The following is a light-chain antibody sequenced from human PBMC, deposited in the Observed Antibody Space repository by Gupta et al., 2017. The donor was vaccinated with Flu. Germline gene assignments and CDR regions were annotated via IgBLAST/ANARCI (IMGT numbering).Light chain of an antibody. Sequence: QSVLTQPPSVSGAPGQRLTISCTGSSSNIGAGYDVHWYQQLPGSAPNLLIYGDNNRPSGGPDRFSGSKSGTSASLAIAGLQAEDEADYYCQSYDSSLRGWDVFGSGTKVTVL. CDR2: GDN. CDR3: QSYDSSLRGWDV. J-gene: IGLJ1*01. CDR1: SSNIGAGYD. V-gene: IGLV1-40*01.